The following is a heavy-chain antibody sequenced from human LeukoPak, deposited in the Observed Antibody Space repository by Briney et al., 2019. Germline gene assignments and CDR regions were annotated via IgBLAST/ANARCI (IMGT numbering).Heavy chain of an antibody. J-gene: IGHJ4*02. D-gene: IGHD6-13*01. V-gene: IGHV3-48*02. CDR3: ARDHFSRNDY. CDR2: ISSSSSPI. CDR1: GFTFSSYA. Sequence: GGSLRLSCAASGFTFSSYAMSWVRQAPGQGLEWVSYISSSSSPIYYADSVKGRFTISRDNAKNSLYLQMNSLRDEDTAVYYCARDHFSRNDYWGQGTLVTVSS.